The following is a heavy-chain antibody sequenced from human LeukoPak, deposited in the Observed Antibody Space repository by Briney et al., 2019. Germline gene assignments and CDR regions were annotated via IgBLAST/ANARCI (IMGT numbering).Heavy chain of an antibody. J-gene: IGHJ5*02. CDR3: ARPRYFDWLGSFDP. CDR2: IYYSGST. CDR1: GGSISSSSYY. D-gene: IGHD3-9*01. Sequence: KTSETLSLTCTVSGGSISSSSYYWGWIRQPPGKGLEWIGSIYYSGSTYYNPSLKSRVTISVDTSKNQFSLKLSSVTAADTAVYYCARPRYFDWLGSFDPWGQGTLVTVSS. V-gene: IGHV4-39*01.